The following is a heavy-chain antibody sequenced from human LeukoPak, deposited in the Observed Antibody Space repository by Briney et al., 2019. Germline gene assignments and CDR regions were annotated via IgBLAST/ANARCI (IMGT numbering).Heavy chain of an antibody. D-gene: IGHD3-3*01. CDR1: GGSISSYY. Sequence: SETLSLTCTVSGGSISSYYWSWIRQPPGKGLEWIGYIYYSGSTNYNPSLKSRVTISVDTSKNQFSLNLSSVTAADTAVYYCARAPLRYYDFWSGFPYFDYWGQGTLVTVSS. CDR2: IYYSGST. J-gene: IGHJ4*02. CDR3: ARAPLRYYDFWSGFPYFDY. V-gene: IGHV4-59*01.